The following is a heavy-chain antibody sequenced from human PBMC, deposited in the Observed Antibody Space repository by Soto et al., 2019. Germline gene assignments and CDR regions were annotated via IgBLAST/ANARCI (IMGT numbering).Heavy chain of an antibody. CDR1: GGSFSGYY. CDR2: IYYSGST. D-gene: IGHD1-26*01. J-gene: IGHJ4*02. CDR3: ARDYVGVGLDY. Sequence: SETLSLTCAVYGGSFSGYYWSWIRQPPGKGLEWIGYIYYSGSTNYNPSLKSRVTISVDTSKNQFSLKLSSVTAADTAVYYCARDYVGVGLDYWGQGTLVTVSS. V-gene: IGHV4-59*01.